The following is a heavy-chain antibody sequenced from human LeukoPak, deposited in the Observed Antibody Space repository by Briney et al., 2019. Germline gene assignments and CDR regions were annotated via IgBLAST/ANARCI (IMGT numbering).Heavy chain of an antibody. CDR2: ISAYNGNT. J-gene: IGHJ6*02. D-gene: IGHD2-15*01. CDR3: ARDEALLPKTERNYYYYYGMDV. CDR1: GYTFTSYG. Sequence: ASVKVSFKASGYTFTSYGISWVRQAPGQGLEWMGWISAYNGNTNYAQKLQGRVTMTTDTSTSTAYMELRSLRSYDTAVYYCARDEALLPKTERNYYYYYGMDVWGQGTTVTVSS. V-gene: IGHV1-18*01.